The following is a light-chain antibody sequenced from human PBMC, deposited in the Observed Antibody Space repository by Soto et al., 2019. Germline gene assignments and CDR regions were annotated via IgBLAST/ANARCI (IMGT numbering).Light chain of an antibody. CDR2: GAS. CDR1: QSVGTN. J-gene: IGKJ1*01. V-gene: IGKV3-15*01. CDR3: QQYNNWPET. Sequence: EIEMTQSPATLSLSPGERATLSCRASQSVGTNLAWYQQKPGLAPRLLIFGASTWATGVPARISGSGSGTDFTLTITSLQSKDFAMYYYQQYNNWPETFGQGTEVEIK.